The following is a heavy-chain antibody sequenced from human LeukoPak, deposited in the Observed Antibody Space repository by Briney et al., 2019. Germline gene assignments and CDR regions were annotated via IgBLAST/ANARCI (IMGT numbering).Heavy chain of an antibody. V-gene: IGHV4-59*11. D-gene: IGHD3-10*01. Sequence: SETLSLTCTGSDGSMSCHYWNWIRKSPGKGLEWIGYIYYGGSKNYNPSFKSRVTLSIDTSRNQFSLKLGAVAGWGTALYYCGSKIYDPFTKSRVTVSIATSRHLFSLRLSSVTAADTAVYYCARGRSGSSGYECISGFDIWGQGTKVTVSS. CDR1: DGSMSCHY. J-gene: IGHJ3*02. CDR3: GSKIYDPFTKSRVTVSIATSRHLFSLRLSSVTAADTAVYYCARGRSGSSGYECISGFDI. CDR2: IYYGGSK.